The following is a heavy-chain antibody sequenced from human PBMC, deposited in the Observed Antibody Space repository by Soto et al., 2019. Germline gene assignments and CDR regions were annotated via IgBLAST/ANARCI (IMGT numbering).Heavy chain of an antibody. V-gene: IGHV1-46*01. D-gene: IGHD2-2*01. CDR2: INPSGGST. CDR3: ARIFSTSSKGGESWFDP. CDR1: GYTFTSHY. J-gene: IGHJ5*02. Sequence: GASVKVSCKASGYTFTSHYMHWVRQAPGQGLEWMGIINPSGGSTSYAQKFQGRVTMTRDTSTSTVYMELSSLRSEDTAVYYCARIFSTSSKGGESWFDPWGQGTLVTVSS.